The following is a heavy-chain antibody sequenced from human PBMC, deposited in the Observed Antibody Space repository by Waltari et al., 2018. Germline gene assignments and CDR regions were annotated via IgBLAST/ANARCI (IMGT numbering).Heavy chain of an antibody. V-gene: IGHV4-59*01. CDR2: IYYSGST. J-gene: IGHJ3*02. CDR1: GGSISSYY. Sequence: QVQLQESGPGLVKPSETLSLTCTVSGGSISSYYWSWIRQPPGKGLEWIGYIYYSGSTNYNPSLKSRVTISVDTSKNQFSLKLSSVTTADTAVYYCARERAADFWSGYYTNDAFDIWGQGTMVTVSS. CDR3: ARERAADFWSGYYTNDAFDI. D-gene: IGHD3-3*01.